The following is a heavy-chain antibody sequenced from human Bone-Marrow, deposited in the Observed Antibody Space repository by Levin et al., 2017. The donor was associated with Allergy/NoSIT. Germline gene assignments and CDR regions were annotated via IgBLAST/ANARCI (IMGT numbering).Heavy chain of an antibody. J-gene: IGHJ6*02. CDR2: FKGKTDGGTT. D-gene: IGHD2-21*02. Sequence: GESLKISCAVSGFTLNNAWINWVRQAPGKGLEWVGRFKGKTDGGTTDYAAPVKGRFTISRDDSKNMLYLQMNSLNTEDTAVYYCSTVRYCSSGVCYARYYYYYGMDVWGQGTTVTVSS. CDR3: STVRYCSSGVCYARYYYYYGMDV. V-gene: IGHV3-15*07. CDR1: GFTLNNAW.